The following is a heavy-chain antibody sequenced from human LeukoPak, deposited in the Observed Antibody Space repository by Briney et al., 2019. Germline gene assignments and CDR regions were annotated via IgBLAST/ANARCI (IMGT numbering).Heavy chain of an antibody. J-gene: IGHJ5*02. CDR3: ARDRYQNWFDP. V-gene: IGHV4-59*01. D-gene: IGHD2-2*01. Sequence: SETLSLTCTVSGGSITSYYWSWIQQPPGKGLEWIGYFYDFGSTNYNPSLKSRVTISGDTSKNQFSLKLSSVTAEDTAVYYCARDRYQNWFDPWGQGTLVIVSS. CDR2: FYDFGST. CDR1: GGSITSYY.